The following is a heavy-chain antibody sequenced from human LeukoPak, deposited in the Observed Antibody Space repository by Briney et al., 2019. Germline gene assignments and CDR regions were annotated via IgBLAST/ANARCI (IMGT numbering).Heavy chain of an antibody. CDR3: AKADSSGYYPLFGYFQH. Sequence: GGSLRLSCAASGFTFSSYAMSWVRQAPGKGLEWVSAISGSGGSTYYADSVKGRFTISRDNSKNTLYLQMNSLRAEDTAVYYCAKADSSGYYPLFGYFQHWGQGTLVTVSS. J-gene: IGHJ1*01. V-gene: IGHV3-23*01. D-gene: IGHD3-22*01. CDR1: GFTFSSYA. CDR2: ISGSGGST.